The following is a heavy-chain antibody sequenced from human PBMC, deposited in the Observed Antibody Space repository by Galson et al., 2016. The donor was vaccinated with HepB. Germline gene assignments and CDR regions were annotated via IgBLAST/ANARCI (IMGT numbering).Heavy chain of an antibody. CDR2: IIPMFRTA. V-gene: IGHV1-69*13. D-gene: IGHD6-19*01. Sequence: SVTVSCKASGGTFRSNGINWVRQAPGQGLEWMGGIIPMFRTANYAQRFQGRVTITADESARTAYMELSSLRSEDTAVYYCARAVAGNDYFDYWGLGTLVTVSS. J-gene: IGHJ4*02. CDR3: ARAVAGNDYFDY. CDR1: GGTFRSNG.